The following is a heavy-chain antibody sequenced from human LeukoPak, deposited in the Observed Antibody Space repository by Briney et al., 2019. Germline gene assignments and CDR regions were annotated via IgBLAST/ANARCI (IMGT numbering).Heavy chain of an antibody. CDR3: ASIDYYDNPVFDY. CDR1: GGSISSYY. J-gene: IGHJ4*02. CDR2: IYYSGST. Sequence: SETLSLTCTVSGGSISSYYWSWIRQPPGKGLAWTGYIYYSGSTNYNPSLKSRVTISVDTSKNQFSLKLSSVTAADTAVYYCASIDYYDNPVFDYWGQGTLVTVSS. D-gene: IGHD3-22*01. V-gene: IGHV4-59*01.